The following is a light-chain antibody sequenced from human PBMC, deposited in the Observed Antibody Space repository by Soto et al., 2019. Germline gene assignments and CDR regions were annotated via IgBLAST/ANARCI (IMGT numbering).Light chain of an antibody. V-gene: IGKV3-11*01. CDR1: QSIGNF. CDR3: QQRSSWPPIT. CDR2: DAS. Sequence: EIVLTHFPAILSLSPGERATLSCSARQSIGNFLAWYQQKPGQPPRLLIFDASNRAAGVPARFSGSGSGTDFTLTIRSLEPEDFAVYFCQQRSSWPPITFGQGTRLEI. J-gene: IGKJ5*01.